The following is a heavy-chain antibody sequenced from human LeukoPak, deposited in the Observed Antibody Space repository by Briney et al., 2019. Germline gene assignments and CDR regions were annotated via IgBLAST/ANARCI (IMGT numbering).Heavy chain of an antibody. D-gene: IGHD5-12*01. CDR1: GFTFSNYG. V-gene: IGHV3-30*02. J-gene: IGHJ4*02. CDR3: ARVSDIVDTTLDY. CDR2: LQNHGGDI. Sequence: GGSLRLSCAASGFTFSNYGMHWVRQAPDKGLEWVAFLQNHGGDIHYAESVEGRSTISRDSSKNTLYLQMNSLRSEDTAVYYCARVSDIVDTTLDYWGQGTLVTVSS.